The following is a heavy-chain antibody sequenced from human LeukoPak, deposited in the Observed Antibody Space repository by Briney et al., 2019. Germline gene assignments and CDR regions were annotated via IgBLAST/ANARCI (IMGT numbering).Heavy chain of an antibody. D-gene: IGHD3-22*01. CDR3: AKGTMIVGGGGIDY. CDR1: GFTFSSYN. V-gene: IGHV3-48*01. CDR2: ISSSSGTI. Sequence: PGGSLRLSCVASGFTFSSYNMNWVRQAPGRGLEWVSYISSSSGTIYYADSVKGRFTISRDNAKNSLYLQMNSLRAEDTAVYYCAKGTMIVGGGGIDYWGQGTLVTVSS. J-gene: IGHJ4*02.